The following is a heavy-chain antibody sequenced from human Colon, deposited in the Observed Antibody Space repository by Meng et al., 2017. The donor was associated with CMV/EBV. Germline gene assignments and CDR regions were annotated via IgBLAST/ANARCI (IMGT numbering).Heavy chain of an antibody. D-gene: IGHD2-15*01. J-gene: IGHJ4*02. Sequence: GESLKISCAASGFTLSSYWMSWVRQTPGKGLEWVANIKQDGSETYYVDSVMGRFTASRDNAKNSLYLQMNSLTGEDTAVYYCARGLVEAPGIEYWGQGTLVTVSS. CDR1: GFTLSSYW. CDR2: IKQDGSET. CDR3: ARGLVEAPGIEY. V-gene: IGHV3-7*01.